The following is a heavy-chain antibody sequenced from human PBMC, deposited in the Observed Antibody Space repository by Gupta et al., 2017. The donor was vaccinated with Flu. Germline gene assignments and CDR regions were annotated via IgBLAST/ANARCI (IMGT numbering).Heavy chain of an antibody. D-gene: IGHD4-11*01. CDR1: GGSINSGGYY. CDR3: TRDGGSSYYRGAFDH. J-gene: IGHJ4*02. CDR2: IYHTGST. Sequence: QVQLQESGQGLVKPSQTLSLTCTVSGGSINSGGYYWSWFRQRPGKGLEWIGYIYHTGSTYYNPSLTSRVSISIDTAREQFSLNLSSVTAADTAVYYCTRDGGSSYYRGAFDHWGQGILVTVSS. V-gene: IGHV4-31*03.